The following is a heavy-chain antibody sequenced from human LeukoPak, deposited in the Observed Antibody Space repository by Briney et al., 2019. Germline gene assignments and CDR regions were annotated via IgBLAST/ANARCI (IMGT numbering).Heavy chain of an antibody. V-gene: IGHV1-46*01. CDR3: ARGPAYCSTWYYFDY. D-gene: IGHD6-13*01. J-gene: IGHJ4*02. CDR2: IDPSGGST. Sequence: ASVKVSCKASGYTFTSYYMHWVRQAPGQGLEWMGIIDPSGGSTSYAQKFQGRVTMTRDRSTSIVYMDLSSLRSEDTAVYYCARGPAYCSTWYYFDYWGQGTLVTVSS. CDR1: GYTFTSYY.